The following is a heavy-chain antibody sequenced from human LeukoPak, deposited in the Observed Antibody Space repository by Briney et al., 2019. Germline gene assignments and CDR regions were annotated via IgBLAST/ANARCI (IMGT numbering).Heavy chain of an antibody. V-gene: IGHV3-9*01. J-gene: IGHJ4*02. CDR3: AKERSSTSRFDY. CDR1: GFTFDDYA. CDR2: ISWNSGSI. Sequence: PGRSLRLSCAASGFTFDDYAMHWVRQAPGKGLEWVSGISWNSGSIGYADSVKGRFTISRDNAKNTLYLQMNSLRAEDTAVYYCAKERSSTSRFDYWGQGTLVTVSS. D-gene: IGHD2-2*01.